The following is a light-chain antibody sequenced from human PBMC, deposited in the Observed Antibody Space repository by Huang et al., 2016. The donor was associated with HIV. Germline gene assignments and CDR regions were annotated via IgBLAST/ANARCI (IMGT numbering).Light chain of an antibody. Sequence: DIQMTQSPSSLSASVGDRVTITCQASQDITNYLNWYQQKPGKAPKLLIYDASNLQTGVPSRFSGSGSGTDFTFTINNLQSEDVATYYCQQYDNLPITCGQGTRLEIK. CDR1: QDITNY. J-gene: IGKJ5*01. CDR3: QQYDNLPIT. CDR2: DAS. V-gene: IGKV1-33*01.